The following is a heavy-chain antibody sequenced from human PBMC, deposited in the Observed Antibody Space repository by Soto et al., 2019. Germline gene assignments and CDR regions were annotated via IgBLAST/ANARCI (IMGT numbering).Heavy chain of an antibody. D-gene: IGHD6-13*01. V-gene: IGHV3-30-3*01. CDR2: ISYDGSNK. CDR1: GFTFSSYA. Sequence: HPGGSLRLSCAASGFTFSSYAMHWVRQAPGKGLEWVAVISYDGSNKYYADSVKGRFTISRDNSKNTLYLQMNSLRAEDTAVYYCARDRSRIAAAGNWFDPWGQGTLVTVSS. J-gene: IGHJ5*02. CDR3: ARDRSRIAAAGNWFDP.